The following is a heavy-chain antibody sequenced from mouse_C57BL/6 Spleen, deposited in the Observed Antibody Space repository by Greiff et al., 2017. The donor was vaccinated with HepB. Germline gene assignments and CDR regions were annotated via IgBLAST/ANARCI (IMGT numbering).Heavy chain of an antibody. D-gene: IGHD1-1*01. J-gene: IGHJ2*01. CDR3: ARGSTTVDY. CDR1: GYTFTSYW. CDR2: IDPSDSYT. Sequence: QVQLQQPGAELVMPGASVKLSCKASGYTFTSYWMHWVKQRPGQGLEWIGEIDPSDSYTNYNQKFKGKSTLTVDKSSSTAYMQLSSLTSEVSAVYYGARGSTTVDYWGQGTTLTVSA. V-gene: IGHV1-69*01.